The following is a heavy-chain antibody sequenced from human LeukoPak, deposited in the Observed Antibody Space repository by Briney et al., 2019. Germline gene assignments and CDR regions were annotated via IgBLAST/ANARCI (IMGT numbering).Heavy chain of an antibody. V-gene: IGHV1-46*01. CDR2: INPSGGST. CDR1: GYTFTSYY. J-gene: IGHJ4*02. Sequence: ASVKVPCKASGYTFTSYYMHWVRQAPGQGLEWMGIINPSGGSTSYAQKFQGRVTMTRDTSTSTVYMELSSLRSEDTAVYYCASEIAVAGTIDYWGQGTLVTVSS. CDR3: ASEIAVAGTIDY. D-gene: IGHD6-19*01.